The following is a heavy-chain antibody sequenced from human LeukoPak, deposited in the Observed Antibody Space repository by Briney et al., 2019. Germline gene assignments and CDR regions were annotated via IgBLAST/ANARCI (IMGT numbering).Heavy chain of an antibody. CDR3: ARDKGGYYDSSGYLDY. V-gene: IGHV1-69*04. D-gene: IGHD3-22*01. J-gene: IGHJ4*02. CDR1: GGTFSSYA. CDR2: IIPILGIA. Sequence: SVKVSCKASGGTFSSYAISWVRQAPGQGLEWMGRIIPILGIANYAQKLQGRVTITADKSTSTAYMELSSLRSEDTAVYYCARDKGGYYDSSGYLDYWGQGTLVTVSS.